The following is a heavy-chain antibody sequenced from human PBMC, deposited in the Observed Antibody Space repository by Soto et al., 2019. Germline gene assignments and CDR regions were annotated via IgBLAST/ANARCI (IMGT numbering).Heavy chain of an antibody. V-gene: IGHV4-34*01. D-gene: IGHD3-9*01. CDR1: GGSFSGYY. CDR3: ARSLEDYDILTGYQYYFDY. Sequence: PSETLSLTCAVYGGSFSGYYWSWIRQPPGKGLEWIGEINHSGSTNYNPSLKSRVTISVDTSKNQFSLKLSSVTAADTAVYYCARSLEDYDILTGYQYYFDYWGQGTLVTVYS. CDR2: INHSGST. J-gene: IGHJ4*02.